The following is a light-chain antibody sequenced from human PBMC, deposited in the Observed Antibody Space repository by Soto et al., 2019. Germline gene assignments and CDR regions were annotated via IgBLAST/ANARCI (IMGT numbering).Light chain of an antibody. V-gene: IGLV3-25*03. CDR2: KDS. CDR1: ALPKQY. Sequence: ELTQPPSVSVSPGQTARITCSGDALPKQYAYWYQQKPGQAPVLVIYKDSERPSGIPERFSGSSSGTTVTLTISGVQAEDEADYYCQSADSSGTWVVFGGGTQLTVL. CDR3: QSADSSGTWVV. J-gene: IGLJ2*01.